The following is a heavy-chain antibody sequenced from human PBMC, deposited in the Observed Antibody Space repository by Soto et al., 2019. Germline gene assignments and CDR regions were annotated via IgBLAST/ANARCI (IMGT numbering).Heavy chain of an antibody. D-gene: IGHD2-15*01. CDR3: AKDRDIGSYYYRMDV. V-gene: IGHV3-23*01. J-gene: IGHJ6*02. CDR2: ISGSGGST. CDR1: GLTFSSYA. Sequence: GRSLRLSCAASGLTFSSYAMSWVRQAPGKGLEWVSAISGSGGSTYYADSVKGRFTISRDNSKNTLYLQMNSLRAEDTAVYYCAKDRDIGSYYYRMDVWGQGTTVTVSS.